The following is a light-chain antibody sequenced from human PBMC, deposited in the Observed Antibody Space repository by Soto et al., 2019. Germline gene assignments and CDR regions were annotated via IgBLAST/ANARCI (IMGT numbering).Light chain of an antibody. CDR3: QQYNSYLYT. V-gene: IGKV1-5*01. CDR2: DAS. Sequence: DIQMTQSPSTLSASVGDRVTITCRASQSITSWLAWYQQKPGEAPNLLIYDASNLESGVPSRFSGSGSGTEFTLTISSLLPDDFATYYCQQYNSYLYTFGHGTKLEIK. J-gene: IGKJ2*01. CDR1: QSITSW.